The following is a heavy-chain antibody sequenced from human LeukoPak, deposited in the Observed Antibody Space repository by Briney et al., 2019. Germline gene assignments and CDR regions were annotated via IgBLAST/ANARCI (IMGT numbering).Heavy chain of an antibody. Sequence: ESLRLSCAASGFTFSSYSMSWVRQAPGKGLEWVSGISGSGGTTYSVDSVKGHFTISRDNSKNTLYLQMNSLRAEDTAVYWCARADSSGYYRLGAFDIWGQGTIVTVSS. CDR1: GFTFSSYS. CDR3: ARADSSGYYRLGAFDI. CDR2: ISGSGGTT. D-gene: IGHD3-22*01. V-gene: IGHV3-23*01. J-gene: IGHJ3*02.